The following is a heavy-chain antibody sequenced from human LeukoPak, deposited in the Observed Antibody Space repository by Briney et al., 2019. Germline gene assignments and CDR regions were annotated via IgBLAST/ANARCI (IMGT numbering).Heavy chain of an antibody. CDR2: IYYSGST. D-gene: IGHD3-16*01. Sequence: PSETLSLTCTVSGGSISSGDYYWSWIRQPPGKGLEWIGYIYYSGSTYYNPSLKSRVTISVDTSKNQFSLKLSSVTPADTAVYYCARDGLSWGFDYWGQGTLVTVSS. V-gene: IGHV4-30-4*02. J-gene: IGHJ4*02. CDR3: ARDGLSWGFDY. CDR1: GGSISSGDYY.